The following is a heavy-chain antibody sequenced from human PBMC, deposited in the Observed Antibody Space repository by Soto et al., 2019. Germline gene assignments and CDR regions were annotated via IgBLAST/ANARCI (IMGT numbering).Heavy chain of an antibody. Sequence: GGSLRLSCAASGFTFSSYSMNWVRQAPGKGLEWVSYISSSSSTIYYADSVKGRFTISRDNAKNSLYLQMNSLRDEDTAVYYCARLPRGSGVVLSTGDYWGQGTLVTVSS. D-gene: IGHD3-3*01. V-gene: IGHV3-48*02. J-gene: IGHJ4*02. CDR1: GFTFSSYS. CDR2: ISSSSSTI. CDR3: ARLPRGSGVVLSTGDY.